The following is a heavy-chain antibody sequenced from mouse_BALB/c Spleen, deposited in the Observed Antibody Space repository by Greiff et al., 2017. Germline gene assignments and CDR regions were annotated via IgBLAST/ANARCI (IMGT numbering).Heavy chain of an antibody. J-gene: IGHJ2*01. CDR2: ILPGSGST. CDR3: ARTGYYGSSPGYVDD. V-gene: IGHV1-9*01. CDR1: GYTFSSYW. Sequence: VQLQQSGAELMKPGASVKISCKATGYTFSSYWIEWVKQRPGHGLEWIGEILPGSGSTNYNEKFKGKATFTADTSSNTAYMQLSSLTSEDSAVYNCARTGYYGSSPGYVDDWGKGTTRT. D-gene: IGHD1-1*01.